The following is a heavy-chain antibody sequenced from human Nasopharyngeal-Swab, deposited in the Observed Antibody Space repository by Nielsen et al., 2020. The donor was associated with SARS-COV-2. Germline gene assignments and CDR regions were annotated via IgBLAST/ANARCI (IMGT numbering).Heavy chain of an antibody. CDR1: GFTFSSYA. CDR2: ISGSGGST. J-gene: IGHJ4*02. V-gene: IGHV3-23*01. D-gene: IGHD4-17*01. CDR3: AKSKGYYGDYYFDY. Sequence: GESLKISWAASGFTFSSYAMSWVRQAPGKGLEWVSAISGSGGSTYYADSVKGRFTISRDNSKNTLYLQMNSLRAEDTAVYYCAKSKGYYGDYYFDYWGQGTLVTVSS.